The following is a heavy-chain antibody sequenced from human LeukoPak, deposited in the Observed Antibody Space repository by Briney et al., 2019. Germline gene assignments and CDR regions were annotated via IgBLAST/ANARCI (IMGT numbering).Heavy chain of an antibody. D-gene: IGHD3-3*01. Sequence: GGSLRLSCAASGFTFNSYTMAWVRQSPGKGLEWVASISSSSMYIYYSDSVQGRFTVSRDNAKNSLHLQVDSLTKDDTATYYCARYSDFWSGPGARAYYFDYWGQGTLVTVSS. CDR1: GFTFNSYT. CDR3: ARYSDFWSGPGARAYYFDY. CDR2: ISSSSMYI. V-gene: IGHV3-21*01. J-gene: IGHJ4*02.